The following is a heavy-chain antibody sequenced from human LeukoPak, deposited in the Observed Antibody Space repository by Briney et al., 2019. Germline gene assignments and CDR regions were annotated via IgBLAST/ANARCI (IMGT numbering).Heavy chain of an antibody. Sequence: GGSLRLSCAASGFTFSSYGMHWVRQAPGKGLEWVSAISNNGGYTYYADSVQGRFTISRDNSKSTLCLQMNSLRAEDTAVYYCAKQLGYCSDGSCYFPYWGQGTLVTVSS. CDR2: ISNNGGYT. CDR3: AKQLGYCSDGSCYFPY. D-gene: IGHD2-15*01. J-gene: IGHJ4*02. V-gene: IGHV3-23*01. CDR1: GFTFSSYG.